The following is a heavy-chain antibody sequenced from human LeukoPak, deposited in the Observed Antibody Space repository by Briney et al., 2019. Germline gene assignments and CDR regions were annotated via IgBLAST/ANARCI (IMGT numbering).Heavy chain of an antibody. CDR2: IYSSGST. CDR1: GGSISSGSYY. J-gene: IGHJ4*02. V-gene: IGHV4-61*02. D-gene: IGHD5-24*01. Sequence: KTSETLSLTCTVSGGSISSGSYYWSWIRQPAGKGLEWIGRIYSSGSTNYNPALKSRVTISVDTSKNQFSLKLSSVTAADTAVYYCARLWRDGYIRLAYFDYWGQGTLVTVSS. CDR3: ARLWRDGYIRLAYFDY.